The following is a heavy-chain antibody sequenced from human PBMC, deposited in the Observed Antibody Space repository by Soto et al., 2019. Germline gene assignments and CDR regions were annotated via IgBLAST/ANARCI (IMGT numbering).Heavy chain of an antibody. V-gene: IGHV4-39*01. CDR2: IYYSGST. CDR3: ARRFPVGYSSGWTPWGYYYYGMDV. CDR1: GGSISSSSYY. Sequence: PSETLSLTCTVSGGSISSSSYYWGWIRQPPGKGLEWIGSIYYSGSTYYNPSLKSRVTISVDTSKNQFSLKLSSVTAADTAVYYCARRFPVGYSSGWTPWGYYYYGMDVWGQGTTVTVSS. J-gene: IGHJ6*02. D-gene: IGHD6-19*01.